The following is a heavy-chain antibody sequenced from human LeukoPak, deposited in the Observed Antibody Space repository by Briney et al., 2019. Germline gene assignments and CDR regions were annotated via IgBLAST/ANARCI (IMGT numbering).Heavy chain of an antibody. CDR1: GFTFSSYA. Sequence: GGSLRLSCVGSGFTFSSYAMHWVRQAPGKGLEYVSAISSNGGSTYYANSVKGRFTISRDNSKNTLYLQMGSLRVEDMAVYYCARASSGWYGYWGQGTLVTVSS. D-gene: IGHD6-19*01. CDR2: ISSNGGST. J-gene: IGHJ4*02. V-gene: IGHV3-64*01. CDR3: ARASSGWYGY.